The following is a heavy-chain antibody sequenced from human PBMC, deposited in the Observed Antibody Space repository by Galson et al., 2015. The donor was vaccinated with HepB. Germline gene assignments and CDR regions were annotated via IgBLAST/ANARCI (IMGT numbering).Heavy chain of an antibody. J-gene: IGHJ3*02. CDR2: ITPTSGTT. D-gene: IGHD3-22*01. CDR3: ARDHYHYDTRAQKGADDGFGI. Sequence: SVKVSCKASGGTFSSFGISWVRQVPGQGLEWMGEITPTSGTTKYSWKFQGRVKITADEFTTTVYMEMTSLRSEDTAVYYCARDHYHYDTRAQKGADDGFGIWGQGTVVTVSS. V-gene: IGHV1-69*13. CDR1: GGTFSSFG.